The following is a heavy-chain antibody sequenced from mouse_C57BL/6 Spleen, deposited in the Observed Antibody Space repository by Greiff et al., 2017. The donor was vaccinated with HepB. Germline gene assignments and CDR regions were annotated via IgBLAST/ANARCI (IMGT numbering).Heavy chain of an antibody. J-gene: IGHJ3*01. CDR3: TRVASGKFAY. D-gene: IGHD6-1*01. CDR2: ISSGGDYI. CDR1: GFTFSSYA. Sequence: EVHLVESGEGLVKPGGSLKLSCAASGFTFSSYAMSWVRQTPEKRLEWVAYISSGGDYIYYADTVKGRFTISRDNARNTLYLQMSSLKSEDTAMYYCTRVASGKFAYWGQGTLVTVSA. V-gene: IGHV5-9-1*02.